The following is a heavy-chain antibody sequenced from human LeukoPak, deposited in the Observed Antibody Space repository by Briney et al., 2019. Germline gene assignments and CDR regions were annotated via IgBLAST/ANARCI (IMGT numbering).Heavy chain of an antibody. CDR3: AKDWYDYIWGSYRVPFDY. J-gene: IGHJ4*02. Sequence: GGSLRLSCAASGFTFISYAMSWVRQAPGKGLEWVSAISGSGGSTYYADSVKGRFTISRDNSKNTLYLQMNSLRAEDTAVYYCAKDWYDYIWGSYRVPFDYWGQGTLVTVSS. CDR2: ISGSGGST. CDR1: GFTFISYA. D-gene: IGHD3-16*02. V-gene: IGHV3-23*01.